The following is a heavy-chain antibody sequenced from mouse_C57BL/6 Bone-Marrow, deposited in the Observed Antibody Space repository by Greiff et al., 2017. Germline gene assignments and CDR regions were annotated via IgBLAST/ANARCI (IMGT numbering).Heavy chain of an antibody. CDR2: INPSSGYT. D-gene: IGHD2-10*01. V-gene: IGHV1-7*01. CDR3: ARSGDLLYWYFNF. J-gene: IGHJ1*03. CDR1: GYTFTSYW. Sequence: QVQLQQSGAELAKPGASVKLSCKASGYTFTSYWMHWVNQRPGQGLEWIGYINPSSGYTKYNQKFKDKATLTADTSSSTAYMQLSSLTYEDSAFYYCARSGDLLYWYFNFWGTGTTVTVSS.